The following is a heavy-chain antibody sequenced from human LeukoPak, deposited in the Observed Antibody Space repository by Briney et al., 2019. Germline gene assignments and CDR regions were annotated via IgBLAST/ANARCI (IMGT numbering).Heavy chain of an antibody. CDR2: IYHSGTT. J-gene: IGHJ4*02. V-gene: IGHV4-59*08. Sequence: SETLSLTCNVSGVSINTHYWSWIRQSPGKGLEWIGYIYHSGTTNYNPSLKSRVTISIDTSKNEFSLKLTSVTAADTAVYYCATLSSGYTDAIDYWGQGTLVTVSS. CDR1: GVSINTHY. D-gene: IGHD3-22*01. CDR3: ATLSSGYTDAIDY.